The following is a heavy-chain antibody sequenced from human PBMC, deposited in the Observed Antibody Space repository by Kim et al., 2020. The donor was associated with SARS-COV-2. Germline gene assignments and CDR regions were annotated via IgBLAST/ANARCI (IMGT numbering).Heavy chain of an antibody. CDR2: IKSKTDGGTI. Sequence: GGSLRLSCAASGFSFSNASMSWVRQAPGKGLEWVGRIKSKTDGGTIDYAAPVKCRFTISSDDSKNTLYLQMNSLKTEDTAVYYCTTDPEDSSGYYWDWGQGTLVTLSS. CDR1: GFSFSNAS. CDR3: TTDPEDSSGYYWD. D-gene: IGHD3-22*01. V-gene: IGHV3-15*01. J-gene: IGHJ1*01.